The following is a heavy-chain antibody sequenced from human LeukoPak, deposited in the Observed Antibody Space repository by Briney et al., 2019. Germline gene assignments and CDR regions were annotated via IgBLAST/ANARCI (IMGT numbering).Heavy chain of an antibody. Sequence: PSETLSLTCTVSGGSITSYYWSWIRQPPGKGLEWIGHVFHSGSTNYNPSLKSRVTISVDTSKNQFSLKLSSVTAADKAVYYCTRPYSSGWYGTFSIWGQGTMVTVSS. V-gene: IGHV4-59*01. CDR2: VFHSGST. J-gene: IGHJ3*02. CDR1: GGSITSYY. CDR3: TRPYSSGWYGTFSI. D-gene: IGHD6-19*01.